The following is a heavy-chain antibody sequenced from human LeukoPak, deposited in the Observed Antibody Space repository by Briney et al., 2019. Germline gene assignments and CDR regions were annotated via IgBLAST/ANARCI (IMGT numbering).Heavy chain of an antibody. CDR2: INPNSGGT. CDR3: ARGLKATVTTTFDY. D-gene: IGHD4-17*01. Sequence: GASVKVSCKASGYTFTGYYMHWVRQAPGQGLEWMGWINPNSGGTNYAQEFQGWVTMTRDTSISTAYMELSRLRSDDTAVYYCARGLKATVTTTFDYWGQGTLVTVSS. CDR1: GYTFTGYY. J-gene: IGHJ4*02. V-gene: IGHV1-2*04.